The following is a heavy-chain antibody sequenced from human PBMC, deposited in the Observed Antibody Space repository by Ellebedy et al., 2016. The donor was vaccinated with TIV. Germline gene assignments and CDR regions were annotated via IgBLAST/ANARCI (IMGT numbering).Heavy chain of an antibody. D-gene: IGHD4-17*01. J-gene: IGHJ3*02. Sequence: SETLSLTCTVSGGSISSSSYYWGWIRQPPGKGLEWIGNIYYIGTTYYNPSLKSRVTISVDTSKNQFSLKLSSVTAADTAVYYCARTDYGAFDIWGQGTMVTVSS. V-gene: IGHV4-39*01. CDR1: GGSISSSSYY. CDR2: IYYIGTT. CDR3: ARTDYGAFDI.